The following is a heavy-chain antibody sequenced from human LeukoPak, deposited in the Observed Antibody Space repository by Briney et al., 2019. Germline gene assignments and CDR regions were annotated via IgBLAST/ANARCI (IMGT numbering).Heavy chain of an antibody. J-gene: IGHJ4*02. CDR1: GFTFSSYA. V-gene: IGHV3-23*01. Sequence: PGGFLRLSCAASGFTFSSYAMSWVRQAPGKGREWVSAISGSGGSTYYADSVKGRFTTSRDNSKNTLYLQMTSVRAEDTGVYYCAKDLGSSWYREDDYWGQGTLVTVSS. CDR3: AKDLGSSWYREDDY. D-gene: IGHD6-13*01. CDR2: ISGSGGST.